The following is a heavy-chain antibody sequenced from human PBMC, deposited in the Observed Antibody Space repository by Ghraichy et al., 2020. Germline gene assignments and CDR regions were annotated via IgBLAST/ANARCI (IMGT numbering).Heavy chain of an antibody. CDR3: ARDGGCHTCNDAFDI. V-gene: IGHV1-3*01. CDR1: GYTFTSYA. D-gene: IGHD3-16*01. CDR2: INAGNGNT. Sequence: ASVKVSCKASGYTFTSYAMHWVRQAPGQRLEWMGWINAGNGNTKYSQKFQGRVTITRDTSASTAYMELSSLRSEDTAVYYCARDGGCHTCNDAFDIWGQGTMVTVSS. J-gene: IGHJ3*02.